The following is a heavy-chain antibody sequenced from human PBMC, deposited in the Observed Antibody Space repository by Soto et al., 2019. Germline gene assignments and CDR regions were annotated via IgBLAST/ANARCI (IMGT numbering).Heavy chain of an antibody. J-gene: IGHJ5*02. Sequence: QITLKESGPTLVKPTQTLTLTCTFSGFSLSTSGVGVGWIRQPPGKALEWLALIYWDDDKRYSPSLKSRLTITKDTSKNQVVLTMTNMDPVDTATYYCAHLFPTLYTAMASGWFDPWGQGTLVTVSS. D-gene: IGHD5-18*01. CDR2: IYWDDDK. CDR3: AHLFPTLYTAMASGWFDP. CDR1: GFSLSTSGVG. V-gene: IGHV2-5*02.